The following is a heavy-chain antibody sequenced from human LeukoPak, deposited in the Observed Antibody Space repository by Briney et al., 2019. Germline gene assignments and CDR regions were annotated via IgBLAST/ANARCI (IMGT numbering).Heavy chain of an antibody. D-gene: IGHD3-22*01. CDR2: INPNSGGT. CDR1: GYTFTGYY. Sequence: ASVKVSCKASGYTFTGYYMHWVRQAPGQGLEWMGWINPNSGGTNYAQKFQGRVTMTRDTSISTAYIELSRLRSDDTAVYYCARAFESWFFGWDVDSSGSHDAFDIWGQGTMVTVSS. V-gene: IGHV1-2*02. CDR3: ARAFESWFFGWDVDSSGSHDAFDI. J-gene: IGHJ3*02.